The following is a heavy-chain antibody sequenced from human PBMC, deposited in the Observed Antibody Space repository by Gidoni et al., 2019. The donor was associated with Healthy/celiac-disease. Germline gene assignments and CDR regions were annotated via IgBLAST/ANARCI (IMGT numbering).Heavy chain of an antibody. Sequence: EVQLVQSGAEVKKPGESLRISCKGSGYRFTSYWISWVRQMPGKGLEWMGRIDPSDSYTNYSPSFQGHVTISADKSISTAYLQWSSLKASDTAMYYCARGRVGVVYMDVWGKGTTVTVSS. V-gene: IGHV5-10-1*01. CDR3: ARGRVGVVYMDV. CDR2: IDPSDSYT. D-gene: IGHD1-26*01. CDR1: GYRFTSYW. J-gene: IGHJ6*03.